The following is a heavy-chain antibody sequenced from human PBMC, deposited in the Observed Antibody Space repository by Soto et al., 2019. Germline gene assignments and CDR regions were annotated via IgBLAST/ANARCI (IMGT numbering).Heavy chain of an antibody. CDR3: AGDGGAY. CDR1: GFTFSSYA. V-gene: IGHV3-30-3*01. D-gene: IGHD3-16*01. J-gene: IGHJ4*02. Sequence: QVQLVESGGGVVQPGRSLRLSCAASGFTFSSYAMHWVRRAPGKGLEWMAVMSYDGSNKYYADSVKGRFTISRDNSKNTLYLQMNGLGPEDTALEDCAGDGGAYWGQGTLVIVYS. CDR2: MSYDGSNK.